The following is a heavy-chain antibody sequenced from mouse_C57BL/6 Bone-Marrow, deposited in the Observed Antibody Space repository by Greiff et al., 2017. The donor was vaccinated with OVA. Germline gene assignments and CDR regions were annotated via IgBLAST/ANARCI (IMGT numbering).Heavy chain of an antibody. Sequence: VKLQESGAELARPGASVKMSCKASGYTFTSYTMHWVKQRPGQGLEWIGYINPSSGYTKYNQKFKDKATLTADKSSSTAYMQLSSLTSEDSAVYYCARSRIYYGNHFDYWGQGTTLTVSS. D-gene: IGHD2-1*01. CDR3: ARSRIYYGNHFDY. CDR2: INPSSGYT. J-gene: IGHJ2*01. V-gene: IGHV1-4*01. CDR1: GYTFTSYT.